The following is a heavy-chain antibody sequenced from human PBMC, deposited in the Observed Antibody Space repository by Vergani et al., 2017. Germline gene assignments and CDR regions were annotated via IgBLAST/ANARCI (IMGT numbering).Heavy chain of an antibody. D-gene: IGHD3-10*01. V-gene: IGHV4-4*03. CDR3: ARGRGDNWYFDL. CDR2: ICHTEDT. J-gene: IGHJ2*01. Sequence: QLQLQESGPGLVKPPGTLSLTCAVSGDSISSNNCWTWVRQPPGKGLEWIGEICHTEDTKYSPSLKSRATVFVDTSKNQFSLNLTSVTAADTAVYYCARGRGDNWYFDLWGRGTLVTVSS. CDR1: GDSISSNNC.